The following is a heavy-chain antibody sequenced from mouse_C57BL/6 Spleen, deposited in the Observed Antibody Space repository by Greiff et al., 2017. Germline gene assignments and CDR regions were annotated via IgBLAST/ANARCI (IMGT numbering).Heavy chain of an antibody. CDR3: TFSYNYGSSYGYFDV. J-gene: IGHJ1*03. D-gene: IGHD1-1*01. Sequence: VQLKESGAELVRPGASVKLSCTASGFNIKDYYMHWVKQRPEQGLEWIGRIDPEDGDTEYAPKFQGNATMTADTSSNTAFRQLSSLTSEDTAVYYCTFSYNYGSSYGYFDVGGTGTTVTVSS. CDR2: IDPEDGDT. V-gene: IGHV14-1*01. CDR1: GFNIKDYY.